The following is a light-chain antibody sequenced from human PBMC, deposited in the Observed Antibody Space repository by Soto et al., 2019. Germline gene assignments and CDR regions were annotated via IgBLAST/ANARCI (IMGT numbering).Light chain of an antibody. Sequence: DIQLTQSPSFLSTSVGDRVTIICRASQAIRTDLAWYQQKPGRDPKLLIYAASTLQTGVPSRFSGSGSGTEFTLTISSLQPEDFATYYCQHLNSYPITFGQGTRLEIK. CDR3: QHLNSYPIT. J-gene: IGKJ5*01. V-gene: IGKV1-9*01. CDR1: QAIRTD. CDR2: AAS.